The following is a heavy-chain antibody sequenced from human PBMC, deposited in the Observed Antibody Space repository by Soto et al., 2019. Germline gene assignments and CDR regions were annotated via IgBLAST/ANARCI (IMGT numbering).Heavy chain of an antibody. V-gene: IGHV4-31*03. CDR1: GGSISTGGYY. CDR2: IYYSGST. D-gene: IGHD4-17*01. Sequence: QVQLQESGPGLVKPSQTLSLTCTVSGGSISTGGYYWTWIRQHHGKGLEWIGYIYYSGSTYYNPSLKSRVTISVDTSKNQFSLKLSSVTAADTAVYYCARGLSVTLFDRWGQGTLVTVAS. J-gene: IGHJ4*02. CDR3: ARGLSVTLFDR.